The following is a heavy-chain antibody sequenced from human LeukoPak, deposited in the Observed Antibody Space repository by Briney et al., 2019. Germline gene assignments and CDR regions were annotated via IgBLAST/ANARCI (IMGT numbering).Heavy chain of an antibody. CDR3: ARDCSGGTCYLGVLDY. CDR2: IYYSGST. CDR1: GGSISSYY. Sequence: SEILSLTCTVSGGSISSYYWSWIRQPPGKGLEWIGYIYYSGSTNYNPSLKSRVTISVDTSKNQFSLKLSSVTAADTAVYYCARDCSGGTCYLGVLDYWGQGIRVTVSS. D-gene: IGHD2-15*01. V-gene: IGHV4-59*01. J-gene: IGHJ4*02.